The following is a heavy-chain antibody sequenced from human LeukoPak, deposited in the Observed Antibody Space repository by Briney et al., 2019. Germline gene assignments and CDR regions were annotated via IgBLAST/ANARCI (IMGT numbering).Heavy chain of an antibody. CDR3: ARGRWEIDY. J-gene: IGHJ4*02. CDR2: IYYSGST. CDR1: GGSISSSSFY. V-gene: IGHV4-39*01. Sequence: SETLSLTCTVSGGSISSSSFYWGWIRQPPGKGLEWIGSIYYSGSTYYNPSLKSRVTISVDTSKNQFSLKLSSVTAADTAVYYCARGRWEIDYWGQGTLVTVSS. D-gene: IGHD4-23*01.